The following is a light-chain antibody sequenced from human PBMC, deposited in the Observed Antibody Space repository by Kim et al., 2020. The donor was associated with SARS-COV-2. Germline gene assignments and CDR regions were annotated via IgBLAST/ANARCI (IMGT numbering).Light chain of an antibody. V-gene: IGKV3-20*01. J-gene: IGKJ1*01. CDR2: GTS. CDR1: QSVTSTY. CDR3: QHCGSSSWT. Sequence: SPGERATLSGRASQSVTSTYLAWYQQKPGQAPRLLIYGTSSRATGIPDRFSGSGSGTDFTLTISRLEPEDFAVYYCQHCGSSSWTFGQGTKVDIK.